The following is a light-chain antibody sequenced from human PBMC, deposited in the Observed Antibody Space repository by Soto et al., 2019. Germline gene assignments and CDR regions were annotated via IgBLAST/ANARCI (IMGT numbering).Light chain of an antibody. CDR2: GAS. CDR1: RTVSNR. V-gene: IGKV3-15*01. Sequence: EILMTQSPDTLSVSPGERVTLSCRASRTVSNRLAWYQHKPGQAPRLLISGASTGATGIPPRFSGSGSGTQFTLTISSLQSEDFAVYYCQQYNNWPPAWTFGQGTKVDIK. J-gene: IGKJ1*01. CDR3: QQYNNWPPAWT.